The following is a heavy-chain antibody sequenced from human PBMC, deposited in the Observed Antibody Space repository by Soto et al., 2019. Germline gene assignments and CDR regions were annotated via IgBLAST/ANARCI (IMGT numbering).Heavy chain of an antibody. CDR1: GFTFSSYG. CDR3: AKSWRVVVAGASFL. D-gene: IGHD2-15*01. V-gene: IGHV3-30*18. CDR2: ISYDGSNK. Sequence: GGSLRLSCAASGFTFSSYGMHWVRQAPGKGLEWVAVISYDGSNKYYADSVKGRFAISRDNSKNTLYLQMNSLRAEDTAVYYCAKSWRVVVAGASFLWGQGTLVTVSS. J-gene: IGHJ4*02.